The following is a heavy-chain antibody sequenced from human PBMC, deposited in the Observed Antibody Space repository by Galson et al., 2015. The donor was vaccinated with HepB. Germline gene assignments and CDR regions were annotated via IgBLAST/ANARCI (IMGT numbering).Heavy chain of an antibody. CDR1: GFTFSSYG. CDR2: IWYDGSNK. V-gene: IGHV3-33*01. CDR3: AREAVVIARGFDY. J-gene: IGHJ4*02. D-gene: IGHD2-21*01. Sequence: SLRLSCAASGFTFSSYGMHWVRQAPGKGLEWVAVIWYDGSNKYYADSVKGRFTISRDNSKNTLYLQMNSLRAEDTAVYYCAREAVVIARGFDYWGQGTLVTVSS.